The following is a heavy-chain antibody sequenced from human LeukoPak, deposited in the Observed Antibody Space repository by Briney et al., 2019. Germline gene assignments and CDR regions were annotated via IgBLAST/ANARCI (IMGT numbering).Heavy chain of an antibody. CDR2: IYTSGST. J-gene: IGHJ4*02. V-gene: IGHV4-61*02. CDR3: ARLKVGTCSSTSCYELDY. CDR1: GGSISSGSYY. D-gene: IGHD2-2*01. Sequence: SETLSLTCTVSGGSISSGSYYWSWIRQPAGKGLEWIGRIYTSGSTNYNPSLKSRVTISVDTSKNQFSLKLSSVTAADTAVYYCARLKVGTCSSTSCYELDYWGQGTLVTVSS.